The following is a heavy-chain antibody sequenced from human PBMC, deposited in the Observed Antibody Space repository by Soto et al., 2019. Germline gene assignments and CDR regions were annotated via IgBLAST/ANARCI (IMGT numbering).Heavy chain of an antibody. CDR3: ARDQVVGNWFDP. D-gene: IGHD2-15*01. CDR1: GGSISSGDYY. J-gene: IGHJ5*02. CDR2: IYYSGST. V-gene: IGHV4-30-4*01. Sequence: SETLSLTCTVSGGSISSGDYYWSWIRQPPGKGLEWIGYIYYSGSTYYNPSLKRRVTISVDTSKNQFSLQLSSVTAADTAVYYCARDQVVGNWFDPWGQGTLVTVSS.